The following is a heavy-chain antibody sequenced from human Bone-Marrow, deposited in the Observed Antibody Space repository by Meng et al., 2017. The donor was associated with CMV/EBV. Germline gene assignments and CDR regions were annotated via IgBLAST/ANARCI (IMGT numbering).Heavy chain of an antibody. D-gene: IGHD2-2*01. CDR2: IIPILGIA. CDR1: GGTFSSYA. J-gene: IGHJ6*02. Sequence: TVKVAGKASGGTFSSYAISWVRQAPGQGLEWMGGIIPILGIANYAQKFQGRVTNTADKSTSTAYMELSSLRSEDTAVYYCASTVVVPAATSYYYYYYGMDVWGQGTTVTVSS. V-gene: IGHV1-69*10. CDR3: ASTVVVPAATSYYYYYYGMDV.